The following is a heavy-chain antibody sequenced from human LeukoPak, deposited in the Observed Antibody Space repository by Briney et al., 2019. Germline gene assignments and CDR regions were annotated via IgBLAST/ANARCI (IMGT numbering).Heavy chain of an antibody. Sequence: SETLSLTCNVSGGSISSHYWSWIRQPPGEGLEWIGYIYFLGSTNYNPSLKSRVTISVDMSKNQFSLKLSSVTAADTAVYYCARDLRPRHCTTNCYTFDYWGQGTLVTVSS. J-gene: IGHJ4*02. V-gene: IGHV4-4*08. CDR1: GGSISSHY. D-gene: IGHD2-8*01. CDR2: IYFLGST. CDR3: ARDLRPRHCTTNCYTFDY.